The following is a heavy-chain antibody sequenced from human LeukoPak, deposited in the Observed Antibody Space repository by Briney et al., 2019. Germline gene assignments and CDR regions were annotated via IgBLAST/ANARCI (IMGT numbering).Heavy chain of an antibody. CDR1: GYSFSNYW. J-gene: IGHJ4*02. V-gene: IGHV5-51*01. D-gene: IGHD5-24*01. CDR3: ARSGDGHTYFSDY. Sequence: GESLKISCKGSGYSFSNYWIGWVRQMPGKGLEWMGIIYPGDSDTRYSPSFQGQVTISADKSISTAYLQWSSLKASDTAIYYCARSGDGHTYFSDYWGQGTLVTVSS. CDR2: IYPGDSDT.